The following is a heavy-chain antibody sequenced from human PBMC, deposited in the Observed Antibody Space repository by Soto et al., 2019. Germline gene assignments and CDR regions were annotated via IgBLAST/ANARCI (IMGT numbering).Heavy chain of an antibody. Sequence: EVQLVESGGGLVKPGGSLRLSCEASGFTFSSYSMNWVRQAPGKGLEWVSSISYRSDYIYADSVKGRFTISRDNAKNSLYLEMNSLRAEDTAVYFCAREPLWVGYYYYMDVWGKGTTVTVSS. J-gene: IGHJ6*03. V-gene: IGHV3-21*06. CDR3: AREPLWVGYYYYMDV. D-gene: IGHD2-2*03. CDR1: GFTFSSYS. CDR2: ISYRSDYI.